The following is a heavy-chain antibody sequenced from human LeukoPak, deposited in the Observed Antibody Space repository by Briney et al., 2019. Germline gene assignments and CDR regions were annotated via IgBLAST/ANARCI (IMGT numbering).Heavy chain of an antibody. CDR2: ISSSGSTI. Sequence: PGGSLRLSCAASGFTFSSYGMHWVRQAPGKGLEWVSYISSSGSTIYYADSVKGRFTISRDNAKNSLYLQMNSLRAEDTAVYYCARASAPWELLMRDAFDIWGQGTMVTVSS. CDR3: ARASAPWELLMRDAFDI. D-gene: IGHD1-26*01. CDR1: GFTFSSYG. J-gene: IGHJ3*02. V-gene: IGHV3-48*04.